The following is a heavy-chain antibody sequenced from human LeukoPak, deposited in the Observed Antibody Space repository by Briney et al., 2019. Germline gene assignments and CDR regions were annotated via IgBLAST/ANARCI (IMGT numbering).Heavy chain of an antibody. CDR3: ATGIPTLIAAAGSY. J-gene: IGHJ4*02. V-gene: IGHV3-7*01. Sequence: GGSLRLSCAASGFTFSSYWMSWVRQAPGKGLEWVANIKQDGSEKYYVDSVKGRFTISRDNAKNSLYLQMNSLRAEDTAVYYCATGIPTLIAAAGSYWGQGTLVTVSS. CDR2: IKQDGSEK. D-gene: IGHD6-13*01. CDR1: GFTFSSYW.